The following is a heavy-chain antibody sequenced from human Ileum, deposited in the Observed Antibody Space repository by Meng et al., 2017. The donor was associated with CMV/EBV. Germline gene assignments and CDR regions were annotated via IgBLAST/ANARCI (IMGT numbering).Heavy chain of an antibody. Sequence: GSISTTNYYWGWIRQPPGKGLEWIATCYYTGATQYNPSLKSRVTISVDTSKNQFSLRLTSVTAADTAVYYCARERRYVSEGESRGYYWGQGALVTVSS. CDR2: CYYTGAT. D-gene: IGHD2-15*01. CDR1: GSISTTNYY. V-gene: IGHV4-39*07. CDR3: ARERRYVSEGESRGYY. J-gene: IGHJ4*02.